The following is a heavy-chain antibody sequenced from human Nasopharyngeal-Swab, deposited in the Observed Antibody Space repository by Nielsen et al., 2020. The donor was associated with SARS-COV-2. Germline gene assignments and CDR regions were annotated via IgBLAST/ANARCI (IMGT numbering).Heavy chain of an antibody. Sequence: SLKISCVAAGFTFDDYVVYWVRQAPGKGLEWVSSISWNSDKIYYADSVKGRFTISRDNTKNSLYLQMNNLRTEDTAFYYCAKQKRLGLASDPYFYGLDVWGLGTTVTVSS. CDR1: GFTFDDYV. V-gene: IGHV3-9*01. CDR2: ISWNSDKI. CDR3: AKQKRLGLASDPYFYGLDV. J-gene: IGHJ6*02. D-gene: IGHD1-7*01.